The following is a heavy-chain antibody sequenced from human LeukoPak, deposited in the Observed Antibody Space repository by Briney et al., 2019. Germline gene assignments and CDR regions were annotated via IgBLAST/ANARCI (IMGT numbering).Heavy chain of an antibody. CDR3: ARTVPEEYGTFDT. CDR2: IYYSGST. Sequence: PSQTLSLTCTASGGSLNSYNYYWSWIRQSPGKGLEWIGYIYYSGSTYYNPSLKSRVAMSLDTSNNHFSPMVRSVTAADTAVYFCARTVPEEYGTFDTWGQGTLVTVSA. J-gene: IGHJ4*01. V-gene: IGHV4-30-4*01. CDR1: GGSLNSYNYY. D-gene: IGHD2-2*01.